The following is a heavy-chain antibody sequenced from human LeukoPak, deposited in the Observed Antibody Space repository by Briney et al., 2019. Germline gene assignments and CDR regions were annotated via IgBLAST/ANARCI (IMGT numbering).Heavy chain of an antibody. CDR2: ISSSSGYI. D-gene: IGHD3-22*01. CDR3: AVFDMTVVDITP. Sequence: RGSLRLSCAASGFTFSSYSMNWVRQAPGKGLEWVSSISSSSGYIYYADSVKGRFTISRDNAKNSLYLQMNSLRAEDTAVYYCAVFDMTVVDITPWGQGTLVTVSS. J-gene: IGHJ5*02. CDR1: GFTFSSYS. V-gene: IGHV3-21*01.